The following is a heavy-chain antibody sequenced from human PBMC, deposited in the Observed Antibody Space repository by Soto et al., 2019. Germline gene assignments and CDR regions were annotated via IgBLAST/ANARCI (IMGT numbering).Heavy chain of an antibody. CDR2: ISGSGGST. Sequence: PGESLKISCAASGFTFSSYAMSWVRQAPGKGLGWVSAISGSGGSTYYADSVKGRFTISRDNSKNTLYLQMNSLRAEDTAVYYCARDKAWNDVWYYYGMDVWGQGTTVTSP. CDR1: GFTFSSYA. J-gene: IGHJ6*02. V-gene: IGHV3-23*01. CDR3: ARDKAWNDVWYYYGMDV. D-gene: IGHD1-1*01.